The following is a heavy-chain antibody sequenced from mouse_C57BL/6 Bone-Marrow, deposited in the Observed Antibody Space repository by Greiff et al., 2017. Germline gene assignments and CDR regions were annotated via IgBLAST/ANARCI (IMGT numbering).Heavy chain of an antibody. CDR2: IDPSDSYT. CDR1: GYTFTSYW. Sequence: VQLQQPGAELVMPGASVKLSCKASGYTFTSYWMHWVKQRPGQGLEWIGEIDPSDSYTNYNQKFKGKSTLTVDKSSSTAYMQLSSLTSEDSAVCYCARYTYYFDYWGQGTTLTVSS. V-gene: IGHV1-69*01. J-gene: IGHJ2*01. D-gene: IGHD2-10*02. CDR3: ARYTYYFDY.